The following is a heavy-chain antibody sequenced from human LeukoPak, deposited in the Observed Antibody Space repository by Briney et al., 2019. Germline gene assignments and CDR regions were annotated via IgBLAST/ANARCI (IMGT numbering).Heavy chain of an antibody. J-gene: IGHJ4*02. Sequence: ASVTVSRKASGYSFTSYDINWVRQASGQGLEWMGWMNPNSANTAYAQRFQGRVTMTRNTSISTVYMELSSLRSEDTAVYYCARGVHHYDSSGYYYGEFDSWGLGTLVTVSS. CDR2: MNPNSANT. D-gene: IGHD3-22*01. V-gene: IGHV1-8*01. CDR3: ARGVHHYDSSGYYYGEFDS. CDR1: GYSFTSYD.